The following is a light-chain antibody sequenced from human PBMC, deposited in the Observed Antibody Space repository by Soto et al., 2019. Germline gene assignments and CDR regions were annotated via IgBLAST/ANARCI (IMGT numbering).Light chain of an antibody. CDR1: NSNIGAGYD. Sequence: QAVVTQPPSVSGAPGQRVTISCTGSNSNIGAGYDVHWYQQLPGTAPRLLIYGNDNRPSGVPDRFSGSKSGTSASLAITGLQAEDEAEYYCQSYDRSLSGVTFGGGTQLTVL. V-gene: IGLV1-40*01. CDR2: GND. J-gene: IGLJ2*01. CDR3: QSYDRSLSGVT.